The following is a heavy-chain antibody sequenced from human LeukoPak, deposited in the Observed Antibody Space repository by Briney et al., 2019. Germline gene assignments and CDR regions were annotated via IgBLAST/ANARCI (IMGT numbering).Heavy chain of an antibody. CDR1: GFTFSSYG. J-gene: IGHJ4*02. V-gene: IGHV3-33*03. CDR3: AKSPDYDSSGFYSDY. CDR2: IWYDGSNK. D-gene: IGHD3-22*01. Sequence: GGSLRLSCAASGFTFSSYGMHWVRQAPGKGLEWVAVIWYDGSNKYYADSVKGRFTISRDNSKNTLYLQMNSLRAEDTAVYYCAKSPDYDSSGFYSDYWGQGTLVTVSS.